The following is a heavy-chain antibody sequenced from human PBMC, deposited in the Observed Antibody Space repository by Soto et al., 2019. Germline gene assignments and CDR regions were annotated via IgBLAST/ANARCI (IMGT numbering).Heavy chain of an antibody. J-gene: IGHJ6*03. Sequence: SETLSLTCTVSGGSISNFDWSWIRQPPGKGLEWIGYVYYTGSTSYNPSLKRRVTFSADSSRGQFSLRLNSVTAADTAVYYCARTVLGPDLLADSFVDYYYYMDVWGQGTTVTV. V-gene: IGHV4-59*08. D-gene: IGHD3-9*01. CDR1: GGSISNFD. CDR3: ARTVLGPDLLADSFVDYYYYMDV. CDR2: VYYTGST.